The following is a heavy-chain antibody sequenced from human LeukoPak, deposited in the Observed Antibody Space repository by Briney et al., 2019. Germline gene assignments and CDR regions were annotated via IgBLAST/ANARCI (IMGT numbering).Heavy chain of an antibody. CDR1: GGSFSGYY. J-gene: IGHJ4*02. CDR2: ITGSDIRT. V-gene: IGHV3-23*01. CDR3: AKECYDRSGYCFDY. Sequence: QPSETLSLTCAVYGGSFSGYYWSWVRQAPGKGLEWVSGITGSDIRTYNADSAEGRFTITRDNSKSALYLQMNNLRAEDTAVYYCAKECYDRSGYCFDYWGQGTLVTVSS. D-gene: IGHD3-22*01.